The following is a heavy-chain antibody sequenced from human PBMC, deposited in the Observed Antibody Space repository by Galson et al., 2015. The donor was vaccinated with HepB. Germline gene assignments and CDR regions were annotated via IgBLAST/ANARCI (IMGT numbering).Heavy chain of an antibody. Sequence: SLRLSCAASGFTLSSYTMNWVRQAPGKGLEWVASISSSGSYIYYADSLKGRFTISRDNAKKSLSLQMNSLRAEDTAVYFCARESGVHRHFESSGYYRWFDPWGQGTLVTVSS. CDR2: ISSSGSYI. CDR1: GFTLSSYT. V-gene: IGHV3-21*01. J-gene: IGHJ5*02. CDR3: ARESGVHRHFESSGYYRWFDP. D-gene: IGHD3-22*01.